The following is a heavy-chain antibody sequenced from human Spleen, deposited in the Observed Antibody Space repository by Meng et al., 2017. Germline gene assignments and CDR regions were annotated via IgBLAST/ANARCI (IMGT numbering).Heavy chain of an antibody. V-gene: IGHV4-31*03. CDR2: IYYSGTT. Sequence: VQLPESGPRLVKPPQTLSLTCTVSGGSISSGYYFWTWIRQHPGKGLEYIGYIYYSGTTYYNPSLNSRVTISVDTSKNQFSLQLNSVTAADTAVYFCARDYAPYYHGSGSYVGWFDPWGQGTLVTVSS. CDR3: ARDYAPYYHGSGSYVGWFDP. CDR1: GGSISSGYYF. D-gene: IGHD3-10*01. J-gene: IGHJ5*02.